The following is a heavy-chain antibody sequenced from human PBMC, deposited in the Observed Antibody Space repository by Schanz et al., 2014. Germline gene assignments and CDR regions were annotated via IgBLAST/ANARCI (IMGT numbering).Heavy chain of an antibody. D-gene: IGHD1-26*01. CDR1: GFTFSSYA. CDR3: ARNRGSGGQNWYFDL. J-gene: IGHJ2*01. Sequence: EVQLVESGGGLVKPGGSLRLSCAASGFTFSSYAMSWVRQAPGNGLEWLSYISDSGTYTNYADSVKGRFTISRDNTKNSLFLQLNSLRADDTALYYCARNRGSGGQNWYFDLWGRGTLVTVSS. V-gene: IGHV3-21*05. CDR2: ISDSGTYT.